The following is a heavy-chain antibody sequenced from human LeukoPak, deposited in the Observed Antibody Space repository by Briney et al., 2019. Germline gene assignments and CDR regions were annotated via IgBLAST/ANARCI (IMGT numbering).Heavy chain of an antibody. CDR3: ARDRRYSFDSSGYQSPTGYYMDV. CDR1: GGSISSGGYY. CDR2: IYYSGST. V-gene: IGHV4-31*03. Sequence: SQTLSLTCTVSGGSISSGGYYWSWIRQHPGKGLEWIGYIYYSGSTYYNPSPKSRVTISVDTSKNQFSLKLSSVTAADTAVYYCARDRRYSFDSSGYQSPTGYYMDVWGKGTTVTVSS. D-gene: IGHD3-22*01. J-gene: IGHJ6*03.